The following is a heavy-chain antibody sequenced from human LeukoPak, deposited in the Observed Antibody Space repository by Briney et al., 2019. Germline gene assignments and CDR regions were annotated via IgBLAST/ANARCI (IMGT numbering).Heavy chain of an antibody. J-gene: IGHJ4*02. D-gene: IGHD4-23*01. CDR2: INPNSGAT. V-gene: IGHV1-2*02. CDR3: ARQGYGGNSQGAADY. CDR1: GYTFTSYY. Sequence: GASVKVSCKASGYTFTSYYMHWVRQAPGQGLEWMGWINPNSGATKSAQKFQGRVTMTRDTSISTAYMELSRLRSDDTAVYYCARQGYGGNSQGAADYWGQGTLVTVSS.